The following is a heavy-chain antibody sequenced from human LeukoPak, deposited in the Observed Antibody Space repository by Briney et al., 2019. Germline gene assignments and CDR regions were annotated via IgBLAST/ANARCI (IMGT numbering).Heavy chain of an antibody. CDR1: GYTVTSYG. CDR3: ARQREMWGDFDY. Sequence: ASVKLSCTASGYTVTSYGISWVRQAPGQGLEWMGWISAYNGNTNYTQKLQGRVTMTTDTSTSTAYMELRSLRSDDTAVYYCARQREMWGDFDYWGREPWSPSPQ. D-gene: IGHD3-16*01. J-gene: IGHJ4*02. V-gene: IGHV1-18*01. CDR2: ISAYNGNT.